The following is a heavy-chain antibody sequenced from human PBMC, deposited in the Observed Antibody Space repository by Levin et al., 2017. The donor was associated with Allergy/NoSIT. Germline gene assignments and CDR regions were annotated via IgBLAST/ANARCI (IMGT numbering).Heavy chain of an antibody. CDR2: ISTKSAYI. J-gene: IGHJ4*02. V-gene: IGHV3-21*01. CDR3: ARGPDI. CDR1: GFSFSIYT. Sequence: GGSLRLSCAASGFSFSIYTMNWVRQAPGKGLEWLSFISTKSAYIFYADSVRGRFTISRDNAKGSLSLQMDNLRDDDTAVYYWARGPDIWGQGTPVTVSS.